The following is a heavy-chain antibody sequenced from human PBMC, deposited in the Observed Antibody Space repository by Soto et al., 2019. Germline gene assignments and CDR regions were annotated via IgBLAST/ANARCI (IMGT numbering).Heavy chain of an antibody. J-gene: IGHJ4*02. Sequence: QPGGSLRLSCAASGFTFSTYAMHWVRQAPGKGLEWVAVISYDGSNKYYADSVKGRFTISRDNSKNMLYLQMNSLRAEDTAVYYCARLYCSGGSCYHLDQWGQGT. CDR1: GFTFSTYA. D-gene: IGHD2-15*01. CDR3: ARLYCSGGSCYHLDQ. CDR2: ISYDGSNK. V-gene: IGHV3-30-3*01.